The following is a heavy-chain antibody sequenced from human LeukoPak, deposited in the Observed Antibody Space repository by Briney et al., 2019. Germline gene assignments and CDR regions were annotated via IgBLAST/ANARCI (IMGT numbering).Heavy chain of an antibody. CDR1: GYTFTSYD. D-gene: IGHD3-10*01. Sequence: GASVKVSCKASGYTFTSYDINWVRQATGQGLEWMGWMNPNSGNTGYAQKFQGSVTMTRNTSISTAYMELSSLRSEDTAVYYCARGGGSGSYSASGGDYWGQGTLVTVSS. CDR2: MNPNSGNT. V-gene: IGHV1-8*01. CDR3: ARGGGSGSYSASGGDY. J-gene: IGHJ4*02.